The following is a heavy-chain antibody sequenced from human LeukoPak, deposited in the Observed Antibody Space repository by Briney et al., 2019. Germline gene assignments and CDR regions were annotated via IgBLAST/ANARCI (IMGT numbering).Heavy chain of an antibody. CDR1: GFTFSSYG. J-gene: IGHJ4*02. D-gene: IGHD6-13*01. V-gene: IGHV3-30*18. CDR3: AKDHQRIAAAGTGRVDY. Sequence: GGSLRLSCAASGFTFSSYGMHWVRQAPGKGLEWVAVISYDGSNKYSADSVKGRFTISRDNSKNTLYLQMNSLRAEDTAVYYCAKDHQRIAAAGTGRVDYWGQGTLVTVSS. CDR2: ISYDGSNK.